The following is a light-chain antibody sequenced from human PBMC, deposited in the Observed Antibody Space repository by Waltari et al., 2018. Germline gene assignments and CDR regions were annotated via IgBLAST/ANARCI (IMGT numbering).Light chain of an antibody. CDR1: QSVRSA. J-gene: IGKJ3*01. CDR3: QQRSNWPREFT. V-gene: IGKV3-11*01. Sequence: DIVLTQSPVALSLSPGERATLSCRASQSVRSALAWYQQKPGQAPRLLIYDASNRATGIPSRFSGSGSSTDFTLTISSLEPEDFTVYYCQQRSNWPREFTFGPGTKVDIK. CDR2: DAS.